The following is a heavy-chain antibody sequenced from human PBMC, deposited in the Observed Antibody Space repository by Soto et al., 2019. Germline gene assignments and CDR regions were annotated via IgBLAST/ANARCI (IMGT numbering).Heavy chain of an antibody. CDR3: ARDLDGSGSYYTGY. Sequence: QVHLVQSGVEVKKPGASVKVSCKTSGYTFTSAGISWVRQAPGQGLEWMGWISTYNSNTKYARTLQDRVTMTTDTSTSTAYMELRSLTSDDTAVYYCARDLDGSGSYYTGYWGQGTLVTVSA. CDR1: GYTFTSAG. J-gene: IGHJ4*02. CDR2: ISTYNSNT. V-gene: IGHV1-18*01. D-gene: IGHD3-10*01.